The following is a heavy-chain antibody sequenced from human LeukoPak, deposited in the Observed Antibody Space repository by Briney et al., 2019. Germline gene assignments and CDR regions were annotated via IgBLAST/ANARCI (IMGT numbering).Heavy chain of an antibody. CDR2: IYYSGST. D-gene: IGHD2-2*01. Sequence: PSETLSLTCTVPGGSISSSSYYWGWIRQPPGKGLEWIGCIYYSGSTYYNPSLKSRVTISVDTSKNQFSLKLRSVTAADTAVYYCARQLGYCSSTSCYADKVDYWGQGTLVTVSS. J-gene: IGHJ4*02. CDR1: GGSISSSSYY. V-gene: IGHV4-39*01. CDR3: ARQLGYCSSTSCYADKVDY.